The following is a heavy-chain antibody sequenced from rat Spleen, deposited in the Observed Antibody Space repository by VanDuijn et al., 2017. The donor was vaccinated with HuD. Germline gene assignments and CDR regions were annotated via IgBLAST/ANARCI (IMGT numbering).Heavy chain of an antibody. Sequence: QVQLKESGPGLVQPSQTLSLTCTVSGFSLSNYGVIWVRQPPGKGLEWMGVIWGNGNTNYNSALKSRLSISRDTSKSQVFLQMNSLQTEDTAIYYCTRGGNGPKDYYFDYWGQGVTVTVSS. CDR3: TRGGNGPKDYYFDY. V-gene: IGHV2-13*01. D-gene: IGHD1-11*01. CDR2: IWGNGNT. CDR1: GFSLSNYG. J-gene: IGHJ2*01.